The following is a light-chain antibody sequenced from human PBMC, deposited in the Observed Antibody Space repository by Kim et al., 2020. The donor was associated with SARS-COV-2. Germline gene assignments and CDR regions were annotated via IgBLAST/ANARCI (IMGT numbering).Light chain of an antibody. CDR3: QQYYSTPLT. V-gene: IGKV4-1*01. J-gene: IGKJ3*01. CDR2: WAS. CDR1: QRFFFSSNNKNY. Sequence: AAINSKSSQRFFFSSNNKNYLDWCQQKPGQPPKLLIYWASTRESGVPDRFSGSGSGTDFTLTISSLQAEDVAVYYCQQYYSTPLTFGPGTKVDIK.